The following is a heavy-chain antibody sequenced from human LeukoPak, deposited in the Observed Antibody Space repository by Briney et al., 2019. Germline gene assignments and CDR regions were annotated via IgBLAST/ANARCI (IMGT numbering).Heavy chain of an antibody. J-gene: IGHJ4*02. CDR3: AKAGRPRIAARPNDY. Sequence: GGSLRLSCAASGFTFSSYGMHWVRQAPGKGLEWVAVISYDGSNEYYADSVKGRFTISRDNSKNTLYLQMNSLRAEDTAVYYCAKAGRPRIAARPNDYWGQGTLVTVSS. CDR1: GFTFSSYG. D-gene: IGHD6-6*01. V-gene: IGHV3-30*18. CDR2: ISYDGSNE.